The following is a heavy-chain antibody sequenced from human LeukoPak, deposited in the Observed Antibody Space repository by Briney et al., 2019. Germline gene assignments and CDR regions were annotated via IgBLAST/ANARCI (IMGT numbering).Heavy chain of an antibody. CDR1: GGSISSYY. Sequence: PSETLSLTCTVSGGSISSYYWSWLRQPPGTGLEWIGLICYSGSTNYNPSFKSRVTISVDTSKNQFSLKLSSVTAADTAVYYCARVEVGATPHQLYYYYYMDVWGKGTTATVSS. CDR3: ARVEVGATPHQLYYYYYMDV. J-gene: IGHJ6*03. V-gene: IGHV4-59*01. D-gene: IGHD1-26*01. CDR2: ICYSGST.